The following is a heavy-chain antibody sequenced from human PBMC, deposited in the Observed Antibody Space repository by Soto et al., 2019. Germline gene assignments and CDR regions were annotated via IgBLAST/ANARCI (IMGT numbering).Heavy chain of an antibody. CDR2: ISGSGGST. CDR3: AKNQGVELVPLATVDWFDP. V-gene: IGHV3-23*01. J-gene: IGHJ5*02. D-gene: IGHD1-26*01. CDR1: GFTFSSYT. Sequence: PGGSLRLSCAASGFTFSSYTMSWVRQAPGKGLEWVPAISGSGGSTYYADSVKGRFTISRDNSKNTLYLQMNGLRAEDTAVYHCAKNQGVELVPLATVDWFDPWGQGSVVTVSS.